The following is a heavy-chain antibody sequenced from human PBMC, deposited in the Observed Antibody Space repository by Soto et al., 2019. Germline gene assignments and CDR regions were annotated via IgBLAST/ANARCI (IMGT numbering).Heavy chain of an antibody. J-gene: IGHJ4*02. CDR1: EFTFSSYG. D-gene: IGHD5-12*01. CDR2: ISHDGTNK. CDR3: AKEREMATIPFDY. V-gene: IGHV3-30*18. Sequence: QVQLVESGGGVVQPGRSLRLSCAASEFTFSSYGMHWVRQAPGKGLEWVAVISHDGTNKYYADSVKGRFTISRDNSKNTLYLQINSLRAEDTAVYYCAKEREMATIPFDYWGQGTLVTVAS.